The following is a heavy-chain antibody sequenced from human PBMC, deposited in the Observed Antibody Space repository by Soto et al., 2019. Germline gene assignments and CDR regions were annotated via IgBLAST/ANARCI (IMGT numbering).Heavy chain of an antibody. Sequence: GGSLRLSCAASGFTFSSYGMHWVRQAPGKGLEWVAVIWYDGSNKYCADSVKGRFTISRDNSKNTLYLQMNSLRAEDTAVYYCARDGYGSGSYYIDYWGQGTLVTVSS. D-gene: IGHD3-10*01. CDR2: IWYDGSNK. J-gene: IGHJ4*02. CDR1: GFTFSSYG. V-gene: IGHV3-33*01. CDR3: ARDGYGSGSYYIDY.